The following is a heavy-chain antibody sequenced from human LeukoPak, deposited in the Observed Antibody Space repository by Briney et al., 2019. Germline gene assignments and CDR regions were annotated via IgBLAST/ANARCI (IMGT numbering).Heavy chain of an antibody. CDR2: IRYDATNK. Sequence: QTGGSLRLSCAASGFTFSTYGMHWVRQAPGKGLEWVAFIRYDATNKYYADSVKGRFTISRDNSKNTLYLQMNSLRGENTAVYYCAKDRSRQQMWGSVKKWFDPWGQGTLVTVSS. J-gene: IGHJ5*02. D-gene: IGHD6-13*01. CDR3: AKDRSRQQMWGSVKKWFDP. CDR1: GFTFSTYG. V-gene: IGHV3-30*02.